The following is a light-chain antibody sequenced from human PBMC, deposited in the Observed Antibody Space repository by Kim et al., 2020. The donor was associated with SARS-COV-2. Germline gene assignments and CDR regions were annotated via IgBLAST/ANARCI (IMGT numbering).Light chain of an antibody. CDR3: CSYAGSSTWV. V-gene: IGLV2-23*01. CDR2: EGS. J-gene: IGLJ3*02. Sequence: GHSITISCTGTSSDVGSYNLVSWYQQHPGKAPKLMIYEGSKLPSGVSNRFSGSKSGNTASLTISGLQAEDEADYYCCSYAGSSTWVFGGGTQLTVL. CDR1: SSDVGSYNL.